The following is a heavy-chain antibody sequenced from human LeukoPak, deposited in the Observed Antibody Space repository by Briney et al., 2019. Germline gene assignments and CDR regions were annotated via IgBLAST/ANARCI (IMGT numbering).Heavy chain of an antibody. CDR1: GFTFSSYS. CDR3: ARDSPPRYSGSAGGEGY. V-gene: IGHV3-48*01. D-gene: IGHD1-26*01. CDR2: ISSSSSTI. J-gene: IGHJ4*02. Sequence: QSGGSLRLSCAASGFTFSSYSMNWVRQAPGKGLEWVSYISSSSSTIYYADSVKGRFTISRDNAKNSLYLQMNSLRAEDTAVYYCARDSPPRYSGSAGGEGYWGQGTLVTVSS.